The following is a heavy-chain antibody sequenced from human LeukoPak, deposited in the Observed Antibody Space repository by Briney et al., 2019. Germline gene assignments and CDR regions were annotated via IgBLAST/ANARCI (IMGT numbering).Heavy chain of an antibody. J-gene: IGHJ4*02. CDR2: INPNSGGT. CDR3: ARAFGYSGYGNYFDY. Sequence: ASVKVSCKASGYTFTGYYMHWVRQAPGQGLEWMGWINPNSGGTNYAQKFQGRVNMTRDTSISTAYMELSRLRSDDTAVYYCARAFGYSGYGNYFDYWGQGTLATVSS. V-gene: IGHV1-2*02. CDR1: GYTFTGYY. D-gene: IGHD5-12*01.